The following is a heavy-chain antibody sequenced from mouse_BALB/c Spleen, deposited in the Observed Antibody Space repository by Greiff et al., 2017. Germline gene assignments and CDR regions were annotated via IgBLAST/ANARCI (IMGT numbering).Heavy chain of an antibody. CDR3: ARSGYGSFDY. J-gene: IGHJ2*01. Sequence: EVKLVESGGGLVQPGGSRKLSCAASGFTFSSFGMHWVRQAPEKGLEWVAYISSGSSTIYYADTVKGRFTISRDNPKNTLFLQMTSLRSEDTAMYYCARSGYGSFDYWGQGTTLTVSS. V-gene: IGHV5-17*02. CDR1: GFTFSSFG. D-gene: IGHD1-1*01. CDR2: ISSGSSTI.